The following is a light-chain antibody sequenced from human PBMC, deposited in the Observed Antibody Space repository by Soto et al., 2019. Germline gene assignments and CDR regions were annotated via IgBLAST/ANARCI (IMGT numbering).Light chain of an antibody. CDR1: QSITSTF. V-gene: IGKV3-20*01. CDR2: GAS. CDR3: QHYGRSPPMYT. J-gene: IGKJ2*01. Sequence: EIVLTQSPGTLSLSPGERATLSCRASQSITSTFLAWYQQKPGQAPRLLIYGASSRATGIPDRFSGSGSERDVTLTISRREPEDFAVYFCQHYGRSPPMYTFGQGTKLEIK.